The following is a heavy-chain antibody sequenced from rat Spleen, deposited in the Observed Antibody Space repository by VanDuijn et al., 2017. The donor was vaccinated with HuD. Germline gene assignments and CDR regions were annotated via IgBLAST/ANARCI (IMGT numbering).Heavy chain of an antibody. CDR2: ISYDDSTT. J-gene: IGHJ2*01. CDR1: RFTFSSYD. Sequence: EVQLVESGGGLVQPGRSMKLSCAASRFTFSSYDMAWVRQAPTKGLEWVASISYDDSTTYYRDSVKGRFTISRDNAKSTLYLQMDSLRSEDTATYYCTRGYYFDYWGQGVMVTVSS. CDR3: TRGYYFDY. V-gene: IGHV5-25*01.